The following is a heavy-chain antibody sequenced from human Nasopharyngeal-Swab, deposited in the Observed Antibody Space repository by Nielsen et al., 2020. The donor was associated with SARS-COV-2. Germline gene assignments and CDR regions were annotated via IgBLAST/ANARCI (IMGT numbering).Heavy chain of an antibody. D-gene: IGHD1-26*01. Sequence: SETLSLTCAVYGGSFSGYYWSWIRQPPGKELEWIGYIYYSGSTNYNPSLKSRVTISIDTSKNQFSLKLSSVTAADTAVYYCARSGSYAKFDYWGRGTLVTVSS. CDR2: IYYSGST. CDR3: ARSGSYAKFDY. J-gene: IGHJ4*02. CDR1: GGSFSGYY. V-gene: IGHV4-59*01.